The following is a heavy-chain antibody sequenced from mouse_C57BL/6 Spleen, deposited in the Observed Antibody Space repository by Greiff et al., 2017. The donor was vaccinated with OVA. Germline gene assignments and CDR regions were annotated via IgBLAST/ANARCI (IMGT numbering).Heavy chain of an antibody. D-gene: IGHD1-3*01. CDR1: GFSFNTYA. CDR3: VREKLKYYYAMDY. V-gene: IGHV10-1*01. Sequence: EVKLMESGGGLVQPKGSLKLSCAASGFSFNTYAMNWVRQAPGKGLEWVARIRSKSNNYATYYADSVKDRFTISRDDSESMLYLQMNNLKTEDTAMYYCVREKLKYYYAMDYWGQGTSVTVSS. CDR2: IRSKSNNYAT. J-gene: IGHJ4*01.